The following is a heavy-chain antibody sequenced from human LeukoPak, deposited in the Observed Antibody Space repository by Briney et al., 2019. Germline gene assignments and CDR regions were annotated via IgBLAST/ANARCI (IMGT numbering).Heavy chain of an antibody. CDR3: ASPTKGYWYFDL. J-gene: IGHJ2*01. V-gene: IGHV3-7*01. CDR2: IKQDGSEK. CDR1: GFTFGSYW. Sequence: KTGGSLRLSCAASGFTFGSYWMSWVRQAPGKGLEWVANIKQDGSEKYFVDSVKGRFTISRDNAKNSLYLQMNSLRAEDTAVYYCASPTKGYWYFDLWGRGTLVTVSS.